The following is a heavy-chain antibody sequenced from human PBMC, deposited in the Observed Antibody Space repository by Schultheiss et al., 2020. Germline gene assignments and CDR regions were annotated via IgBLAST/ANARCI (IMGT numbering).Heavy chain of an antibody. CDR3: TTVLGHRDCSGGSCYLYYGMDV. J-gene: IGHJ6*02. CDR2: IKSKTDGGTT. D-gene: IGHD2-15*01. CDR1: GFTFSNAW. V-gene: IGHV3-15*07. Sequence: GGSLRLSCAASGFTFSNAWMNWVRQAPGKGLEWVGRIKSKTDGGTTDYAAPVKGRFTISRDDSKNTLYLQMNSLKTEDTAVYYCTTVLGHRDCSGGSCYLYYGMDVWGQGTTVTVYS.